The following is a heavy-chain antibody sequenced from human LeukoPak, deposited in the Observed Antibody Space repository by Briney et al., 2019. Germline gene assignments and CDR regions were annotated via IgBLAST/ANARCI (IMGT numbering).Heavy chain of an antibody. V-gene: IGHV1-69*01. J-gene: IGHJ4*02. CDR1: GGTFSSYA. D-gene: IGHD3-9*01. CDR3: AGGYDYDILTGAGLAPY. Sequence: SVKVSCKASGGTFSSYAISWVRQAPGQGLEWMGGIIPIFGTANYAQKFQGRVTITADESTSTAYMELSSLRSEDTAVYYCAGGYDYDILTGAGLAPYWGQGTLVTVSS. CDR2: IIPIFGTA.